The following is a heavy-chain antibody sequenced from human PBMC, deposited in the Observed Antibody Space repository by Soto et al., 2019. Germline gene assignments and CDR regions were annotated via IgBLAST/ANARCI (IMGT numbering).Heavy chain of an antibody. CDR2: IYYSGST. CDR3: ASLKRGSWFDY. CDR1: GGSISSYY. V-gene: IGHV4-59*01. Sequence: KPSETLSLTCTVSGGSISSYYWSWIRQPPGKGLEWIGYIYYSGSTNYNPSLKSRVTISVDTSKNQFSLKLSSVTAADTAVYYCASLKRGSWFDYWGQGTLVTSPQ. J-gene: IGHJ4*02. D-gene: IGHD6-13*01.